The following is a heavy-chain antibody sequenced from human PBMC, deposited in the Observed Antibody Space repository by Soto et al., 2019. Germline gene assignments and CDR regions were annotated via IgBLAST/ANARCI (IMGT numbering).Heavy chain of an antibody. J-gene: IGHJ4*02. CDR1: GGSFSGYY. Sequence: SETLSLTCAVYGGSFSGYYWSWIRQPPGKGLEWIGEINHSGSTNYNPSLKSRVTISVDTSKNQFSLKLSSVTAADTAVYYCARGRAWDIVVVPAARKTRYYFDYWGQGTLVTVSS. CDR2: INHSGST. D-gene: IGHD2-2*01. CDR3: ARGRAWDIVVVPAARKTRYYFDY. V-gene: IGHV4-34*01.